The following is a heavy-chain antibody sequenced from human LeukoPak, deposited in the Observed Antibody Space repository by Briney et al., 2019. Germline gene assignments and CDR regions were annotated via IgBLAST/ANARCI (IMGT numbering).Heavy chain of an antibody. Sequence: TSVKVSCKASGFTFTSSAVQWVRQARGQRLEWIGWIVVGSGNTNYTQKFQERVTITRDMSTSTAYMELSSLRSEDTAVYYCAAESGRGDGDYWGQGTLVTVSS. V-gene: IGHV1-58*01. D-gene: IGHD1-14*01. CDR3: AAESGRGDGDY. CDR1: GFTFTSSA. CDR2: IVVGSGNT. J-gene: IGHJ4*02.